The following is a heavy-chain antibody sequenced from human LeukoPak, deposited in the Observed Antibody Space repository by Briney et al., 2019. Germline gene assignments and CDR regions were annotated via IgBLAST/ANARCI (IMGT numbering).Heavy chain of an antibody. V-gene: IGHV4-4*07. D-gene: IGHD5-18*01. CDR1: GGSISSYY. CDR3: ARPGGYSYGYAV. Sequence: SETLSLTCTVSGGSISSYYWSWIRQPAGKGLKWIGRIYTSGSTNYNPSLKSRVTMSVDTSKNQFSLKLSSVTAADTAVYYCARPGGYSYGYAVWGQGTLVTVSS. J-gene: IGHJ4*02. CDR2: IYTSGST.